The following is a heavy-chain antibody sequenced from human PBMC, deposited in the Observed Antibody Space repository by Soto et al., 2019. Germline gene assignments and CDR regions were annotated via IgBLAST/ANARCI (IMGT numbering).Heavy chain of an antibody. CDR3: ASYGNSSSWYGLLDY. Sequence: PGESLKISCKGSGYSFTSYWIGWVRQMPGKGLEWMGIIYPGDSDTRYSPSFQGQVTISADKSISTAYLQWSSLKASDTAMYYCASYGNSSSWYGLLDYWGQGTLVTVSS. CDR1: GYSFTSYW. V-gene: IGHV5-51*01. D-gene: IGHD6-13*01. J-gene: IGHJ4*02. CDR2: IYPGDSDT.